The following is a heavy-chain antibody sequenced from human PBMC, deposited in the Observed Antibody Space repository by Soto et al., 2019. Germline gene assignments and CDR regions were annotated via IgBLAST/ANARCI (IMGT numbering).Heavy chain of an antibody. CDR3: ARRPRYGGKGSDYYGMDV. CDR1: GGTFSSYA. D-gene: IGHD2-15*01. V-gene: IGHV1-69*13. CDR2: IIPIFGTA. J-gene: IGHJ6*02. Sequence: SVKVSCKASGGTFSSYAISWARQAPGQGLEWMGGIIPIFGTANYARKFQGRVTITADESTSTAYMELSSLRSEDTAVYYCARRPRYGGKGSDYYGMDVWGQGTTVTVSS.